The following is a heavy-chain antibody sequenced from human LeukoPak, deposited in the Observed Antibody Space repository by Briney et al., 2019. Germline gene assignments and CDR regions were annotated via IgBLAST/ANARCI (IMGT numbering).Heavy chain of an antibody. CDR2: ISWNSGSI. CDR1: GFTFDDYA. J-gene: IGHJ5*02. V-gene: IGHV3-9*01. D-gene: IGHD2-21*01. CDR3: ARDRISAISRGWFDP. Sequence: GRSLRLSCAASGFTFDDYAMHWVRQAPGKGLEWVSGISWNSGSIGYVDSVKGRFTISRDNAKNSLYLQMNSLRAEDAAVYYCARDRISAISRGWFDPWGQGTLVTVSS.